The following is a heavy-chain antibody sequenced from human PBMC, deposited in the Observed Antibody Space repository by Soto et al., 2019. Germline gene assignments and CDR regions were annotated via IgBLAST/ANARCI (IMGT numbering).Heavy chain of an antibody. CDR3: ARRELRRDAFDI. Sequence: PSETLSLTCTVSGGSISSSSYYWGWIRQPPGKGLEWIGSIYYSGSTYYNPSLKSRVTISVDTSKNQFSLKLSSVTAADTAVYYCARRELRRDAFDIWGQGTMVTVSS. CDR1: GGSISSSSYY. D-gene: IGHD1-7*01. J-gene: IGHJ3*02. CDR2: IYYSGST. V-gene: IGHV4-39*01.